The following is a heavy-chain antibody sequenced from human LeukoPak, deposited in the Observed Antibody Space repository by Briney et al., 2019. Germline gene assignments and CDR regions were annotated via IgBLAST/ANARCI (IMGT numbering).Heavy chain of an antibody. CDR3: AKDFYGDYSGSCFDY. D-gene: IGHD4-17*01. V-gene: IGHV3-30*02. J-gene: IGHJ4*02. CDR1: GFTFSSYG. Sequence: PGGSLRLSCAASGFTFSSYGMDWVRQAPGKGLEWVAFIRYDGSNKYYADSVKGRFTISRDNSKNTLYLQMNSLRAENTAVYYCAKDFYGDYSGSCFDYWGQGTLVTVSS. CDR2: IRYDGSNK.